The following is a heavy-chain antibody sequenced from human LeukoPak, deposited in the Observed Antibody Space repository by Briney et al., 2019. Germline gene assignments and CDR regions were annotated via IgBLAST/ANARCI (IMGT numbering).Heavy chain of an antibody. Sequence: GGSLRLSCAASGFTFSDYYMSWIRQAPGKGLEWVSYISSSGSTIYYADSVKGRFTISRANAKNSLYLQMNSLRAEDTAVYYCARANGATRDAFDIWGQGTMVTVSS. CDR2: ISSSGSTI. CDR1: GFTFSDYY. D-gene: IGHD1-26*01. CDR3: ARANGATRDAFDI. J-gene: IGHJ3*02. V-gene: IGHV3-11*01.